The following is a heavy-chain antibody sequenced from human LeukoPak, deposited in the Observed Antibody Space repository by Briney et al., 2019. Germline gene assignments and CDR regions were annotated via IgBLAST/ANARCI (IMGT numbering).Heavy chain of an antibody. CDR1: GYTFTSYD. CDR2: MNPNSGNT. J-gene: IGHJ4*01. CDR3: ARGVGATGAIDY. V-gene: IGHV1-8*01. Sequence: ASVKVSCKASGYTFTSYDINWVRQATGQGLEWMGWMNPNSGNTGYAQKFQGRVTMTRNTSISTAYMELSSLRSEDTAVYYCARGVGATGAIDYWGQGTLATVSS. D-gene: IGHD1-26*01.